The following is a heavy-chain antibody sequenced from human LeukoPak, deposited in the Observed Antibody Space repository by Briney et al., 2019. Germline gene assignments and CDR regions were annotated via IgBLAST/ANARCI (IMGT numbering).Heavy chain of an antibody. CDR2: INTNTGNP. J-gene: IGHJ3*02. V-gene: IGHV7-4-1*02. CDR3: ATRDYGGNSDAFDI. D-gene: IGHD4-23*01. Sequence: ASVKVSCKASGYTFTSYAMNWVRQAPGQGLEWMGWINTNTGNPTYAQGFTGRFVFSLDTSVSTAYLQISSLKAEDTAVYYCATRDYGGNSDAFDIWGQGTMVTVSS. CDR1: GYTFTSYA.